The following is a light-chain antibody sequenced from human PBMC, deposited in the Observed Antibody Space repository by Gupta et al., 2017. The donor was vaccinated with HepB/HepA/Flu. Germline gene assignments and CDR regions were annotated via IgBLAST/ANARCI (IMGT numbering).Light chain of an antibody. CDR1: KLGDKY. V-gene: IGLV3-1*01. CDR3: QEWDSSTGV. Sequence: SYELTQPPSVSVSPGQTASITCSGDKLGDKYACWYQQKPGQSPVLAIYQDSKRPAGIPERFSGSNSGNTATLTISGTQAMDEADYYCQEWDSSTGVFGGGTKLTVL. J-gene: IGLJ2*01. CDR2: QDS.